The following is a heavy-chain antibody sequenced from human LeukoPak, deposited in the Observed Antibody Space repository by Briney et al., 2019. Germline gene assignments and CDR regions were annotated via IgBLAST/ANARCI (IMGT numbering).Heavy chain of an antibody. J-gene: IGHJ6*02. Sequence: GASVKVSCKASGYNFIDYAMQWVRQAPGQRLEWMGWINAGNGNTKYSQKFQGRVTITRDTSASTAYMEVSSLRSEDTAVYYCARSVVVKFADNHYGMDVWGQGTTVTVSS. D-gene: IGHD1-1*01. CDR1: GYNFIDYA. CDR2: INAGNGNT. V-gene: IGHV1-3*01. CDR3: ARSVVVKFADNHYGMDV.